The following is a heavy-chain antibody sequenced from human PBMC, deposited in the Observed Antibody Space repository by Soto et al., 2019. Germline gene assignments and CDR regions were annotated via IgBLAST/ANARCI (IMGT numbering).Heavy chain of an antibody. Sequence: VQLVESGGGLIQPGGSLRLSCAASGFTVSSNYMSWVRQAPGKGLEWVSVIYSGDSKCYADSVKGRFTIARDNSKNTLYLQMNSLGAEDTAVYYCARGRIVAVAEDGYWGQGTLVTFSS. CDR1: GFTVSSNY. CDR3: ARGRIVAVAEDGY. V-gene: IGHV3-53*01. D-gene: IGHD6-19*01. CDR2: IYSGDSK. J-gene: IGHJ4*02.